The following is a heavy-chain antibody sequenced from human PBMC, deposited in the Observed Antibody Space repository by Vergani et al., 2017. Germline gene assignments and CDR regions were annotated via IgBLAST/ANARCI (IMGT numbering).Heavy chain of an antibody. CDR1: GFSFSSHA. J-gene: IGHJ6*03. Sequence: QVQLAESGGGRVQPGRSLRLSCAASGFSFSSHAIHWVRQAPGKGLEWVAVISNDGSKKYYAASVKGRFTISRDKSKNTLDLQMNSLRTQDTAVYYCAKAGSVTSGSLQYNFYMDVWGKGTTVTVS. CDR2: ISNDGSKK. V-gene: IGHV3-30*18. D-gene: IGHD3-10*01. CDR3: AKAGSVTSGSLQYNFYMDV.